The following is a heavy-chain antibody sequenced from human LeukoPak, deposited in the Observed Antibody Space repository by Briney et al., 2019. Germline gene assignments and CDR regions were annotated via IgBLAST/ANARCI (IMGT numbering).Heavy chain of an antibody. D-gene: IGHD6-19*01. CDR1: GFTFSDHY. CDR2: ISGSGGST. J-gene: IGHJ4*02. CDR3: AKDLAPGIAVPLDY. Sequence: GGSLRLSCTASGFTFSDHYMSWIRQAPGKGLEWVSAISGSGGSTYYADSMKGRFTISRDNSKNTLYQQMNSLRAEDTAVYYCAKDLAPGIAVPLDYWGQGTLVTVSS. V-gene: IGHV3-23*01.